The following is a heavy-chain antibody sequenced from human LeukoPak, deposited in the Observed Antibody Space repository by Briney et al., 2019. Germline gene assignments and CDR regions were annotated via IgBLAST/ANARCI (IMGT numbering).Heavy chain of an antibody. V-gene: IGHV3-23*01. CDR3: AKGMVRGVIPDY. CDR2: ISGGGVST. D-gene: IGHD3-10*01. Sequence: PGGSLRLSCAASGFTFSGYAMSWVRQAPGKGLEWVSAISGGGVSTYYADSIKGRFTISRDDPKNTLYLQMNSLRAEDTAVYYCAKGMVRGVIPDYWGQGTLVTVSS. J-gene: IGHJ4*02. CDR1: GFTFSGYA.